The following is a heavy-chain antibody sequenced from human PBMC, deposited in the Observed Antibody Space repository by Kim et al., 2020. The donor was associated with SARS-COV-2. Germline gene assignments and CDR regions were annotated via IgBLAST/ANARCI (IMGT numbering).Heavy chain of an antibody. V-gene: IGHV4-39*01. J-gene: IGHJ6*02. CDR2: IYYSGST. D-gene: IGHD6-13*01. Sequence: SETLSLTCTVSGGSISSSSYYWGWIRQPPGKGLEWIGSIYYSGSTYYNPSLKSRVTISVDTSKNQFSLKLSSVTAADTAVYYCAKSGYSSSWYPVKSYGMDVWGQGTTVTVSS. CDR1: GGSISSSSYY. CDR3: AKSGYSSSWYPVKSYGMDV.